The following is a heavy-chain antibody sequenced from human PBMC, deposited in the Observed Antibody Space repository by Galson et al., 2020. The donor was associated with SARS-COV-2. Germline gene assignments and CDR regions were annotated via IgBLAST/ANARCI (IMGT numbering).Heavy chain of an antibody. J-gene: IGHJ4*02. CDR3: ARSPTLTRAYYFDY. CDR1: GFSLSTSGVC. V-gene: IGHV2-70*17. Sequence: SGPTLVKPTQTLTLTCTFSGFSLSTSGVCVIWIRQPPGKALEWLARIDWDDDKFYSTSLKTRLTISKDTSKNQVVLTMTNMDPVDTATYYCARSPTLTRAYYFDYWGQGTLVAVSS. CDR2: IDWDDDK.